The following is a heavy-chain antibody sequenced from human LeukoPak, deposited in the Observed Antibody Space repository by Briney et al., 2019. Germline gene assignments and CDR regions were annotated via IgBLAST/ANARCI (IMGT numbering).Heavy chain of an antibody. J-gene: IGHJ5*02. CDR1: GYTFTGYY. V-gene: IGHV1-2*02. D-gene: IGHD3-22*01. CDR2: INPNSGGT. CDR3: ARDFSYYDSSGTPWFDP. Sequence: ASVKVSCKASGYTFTGYYMHRVRQAPGQGLEWMGWINPNSGGTNYAQKFQGRVTMTRDTSISTAYMELSRLRSDDTAVYYCARDFSYYDSSGTPWFDPWGQGTLVTVSS.